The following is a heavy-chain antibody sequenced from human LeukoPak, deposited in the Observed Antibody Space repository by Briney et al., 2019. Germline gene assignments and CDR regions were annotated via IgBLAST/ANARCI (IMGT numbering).Heavy chain of an antibody. Sequence: GGSLRLSCVASGFTFSGYGMHWVRQAPGKGLEWVALIWSDGSDKYYAESVKGRFTISRDNSKNTLYLQMNSLRGDDTAVYYCVRLGSGWSMDYWGQGTLVTVSS. CDR1: GFTFSGYG. J-gene: IGHJ4*02. D-gene: IGHD6-19*01. V-gene: IGHV3-33*01. CDR2: IWSDGSDK. CDR3: VRLGSGWSMDY.